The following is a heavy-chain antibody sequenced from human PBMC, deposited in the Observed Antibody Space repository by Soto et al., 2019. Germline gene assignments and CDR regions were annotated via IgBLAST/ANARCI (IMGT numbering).Heavy chain of an antibody. Sequence: GSLRLSCAASGFTFSSYAMSWVREAPGKGLEWVSAISGSGGSTYYADSVKGGFTISRDNSKHTLYLQMNSLRAEDKAVYYCAKDQKHLGYYYYGMDVWGQGTTVTVSS. V-gene: IGHV3-23*01. J-gene: IGHJ6*02. CDR1: GFTFSSYA. CDR2: ISGSGGST. D-gene: IGHD2-21*01. CDR3: AKDQKHLGYYYYGMDV.